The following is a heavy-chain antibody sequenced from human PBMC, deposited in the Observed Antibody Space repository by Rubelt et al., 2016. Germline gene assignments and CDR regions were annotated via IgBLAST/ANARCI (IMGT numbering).Heavy chain of an antibody. D-gene: IGHD5-18*01. J-gene: IGHJ4*02. CDR2: INYKGSTI. Sequence: QLGMRGGGLVQPGGSLRLSCAASGFTFSSYSMNWVRQAPGRGLEWISYINYKGSTISYADSVKGRFTISRDNAKNSLFLQMNSLRDEDTAVYYCAKVGYPPEYHFDYWGQGTPVTVSS. V-gene: IGHV3-48*02. CDR1: GFTFSSYS. CDR3: AKVGYPPEYHFDY.